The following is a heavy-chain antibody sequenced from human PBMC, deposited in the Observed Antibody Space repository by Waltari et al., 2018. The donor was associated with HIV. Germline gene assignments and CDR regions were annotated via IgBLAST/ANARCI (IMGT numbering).Heavy chain of an antibody. J-gene: IGHJ5*02. CDR2: IYHCGAT. Sequence: QVQLQESGPGLVKPSETLSLTCAVSGYSISSGYYWGWIRQPPGKGLEWIGSIYHCGATYANPSLKSRITISVGTSKNQFSLKLSSVTAADTAVYYCARGFSRGVLRYFDWSSWGQGTLVTVSS. CDR3: ARGFSRGVLRYFDWSS. D-gene: IGHD3-9*01. V-gene: IGHV4-38-2*01. CDR1: GYSISSGYY.